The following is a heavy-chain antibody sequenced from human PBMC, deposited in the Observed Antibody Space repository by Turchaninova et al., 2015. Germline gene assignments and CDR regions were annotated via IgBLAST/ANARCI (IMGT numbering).Heavy chain of an antibody. J-gene: IGHJ4*02. Sequence: QVQLVQPGAEVKKPGASVKVSCKAVGYTFTSYYMHSVRQAPGQRLGWMGIINPSGGSTNYAKKFQGRVTMTRDTSTSTVYMELSSLRSEDTAVYYCARRKCSGTSCYFDYWGQGTLVTVSS. CDR2: INPSGGST. CDR1: GYTFTSYY. D-gene: IGHD2-2*01. CDR3: ARRKCSGTSCYFDY. V-gene: IGHV1-46*01.